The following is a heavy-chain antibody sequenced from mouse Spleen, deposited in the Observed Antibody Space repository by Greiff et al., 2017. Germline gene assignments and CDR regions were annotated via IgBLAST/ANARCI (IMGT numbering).Heavy chain of an antibody. CDR2: IRNKANNHAT. J-gene: IGHJ3*01. Sequence: EVNVVESGGGLVQPGGSMKLSCAASGFTFSDAWMDWVRQSPEKGLEWVAEIRNKANNHATYYAESVKGRFTISRDDSKSSVYLQMNSLRAEDTGIYYCTRGGIGNYYGSSYEAWFAYWGQGTLVTVSA. V-gene: IGHV6-6*01. CDR1: GFTFSDAW. CDR3: TRGGIGNYYGSSYEAWFAY. D-gene: IGHD1-1*01.